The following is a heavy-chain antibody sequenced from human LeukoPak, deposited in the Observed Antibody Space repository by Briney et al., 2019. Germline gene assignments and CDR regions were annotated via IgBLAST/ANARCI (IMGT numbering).Heavy chain of an antibody. J-gene: IGHJ4*02. CDR1: GGTFSSYA. V-gene: IGHV1-2*06. CDR3: ARSSGYSYTKDDY. D-gene: IGHD3-22*01. CDR2: INPNSGVT. Sequence: ASVKVSCKASGGTFSSYAISWVRQAPGQGLEWMGRINPNSGVTNYAQKFQGRVTMTRDTSISTAYMELSRLRSDDTAVYYCARSSGYSYTKDDYWGQGTLVTVSS.